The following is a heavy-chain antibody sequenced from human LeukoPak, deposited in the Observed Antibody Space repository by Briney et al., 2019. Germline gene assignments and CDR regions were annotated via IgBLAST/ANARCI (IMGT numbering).Heavy chain of an antibody. D-gene: IGHD6-19*01. CDR1: GGSFSGYY. Sequence: PSETLSLTCAVYGGSFSGYYWSWIRQPPGKGLEWIGYIYYSGSTNYNPSLKSRVTISVDTSKNQFSLKLSSVTAADTAVYYCARDRSSGSSGWFVWGQGTLVTVSS. V-gene: IGHV4-59*01. CDR3: ARDRSSGSSGWFV. CDR2: IYYSGST. J-gene: IGHJ4*02.